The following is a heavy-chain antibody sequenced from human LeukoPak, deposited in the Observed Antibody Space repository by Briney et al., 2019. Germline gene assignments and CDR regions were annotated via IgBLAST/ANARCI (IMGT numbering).Heavy chain of an antibody. D-gene: IGHD3-10*01. J-gene: IGHJ4*02. CDR2: TWYDGSNK. CDR3: ARASGPFDY. CDR1: GFNFSSYG. V-gene: IGHV3-33*01. Sequence: PGKSLRLSCAASGFNFSSYGMHWVRQAPGKGLEWVAVTWYDGSNKYYADSVRGRFTISRDNSKNTLYLQMNSLRAEDTAVYSCARASGPFDYWGQGTLVTVSS.